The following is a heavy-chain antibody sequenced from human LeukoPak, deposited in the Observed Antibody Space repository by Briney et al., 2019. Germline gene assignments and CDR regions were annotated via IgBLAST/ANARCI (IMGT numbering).Heavy chain of an antibody. V-gene: IGHV3-30-3*01. CDR3: ARDQPGTYTLSST. CDR2: ISFDGSDK. J-gene: IGHJ5*02. CDR1: GFTFSNYA. D-gene: IGHD6-19*01. Sequence: PGRSLRLSCAVSGFTFSNYAMHWVRQAPGKGLEWVAFISFDGSDKYYADSVKGRFTISRDNSKNTLYLQMNSLRAEDTAVYYCARDQPGTYTLSSTWGQGTLVTVSS.